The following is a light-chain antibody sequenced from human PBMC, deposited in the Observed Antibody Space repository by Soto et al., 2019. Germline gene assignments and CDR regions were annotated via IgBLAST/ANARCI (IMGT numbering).Light chain of an antibody. CDR3: QQYYRDPWT. CDR2: SAS. V-gene: IGKV1-16*02. Sequence: DIQMTQSPSSLSASVGDRVTITCRASQGISTYLGWYQQKPGKTPTSLIYSASSLQSGVPSKFSGSGSGTVFTLTISDMQPDDFATYYCQQYYRDPWTFGQGTKVEIK. CDR1: QGISTY. J-gene: IGKJ1*01.